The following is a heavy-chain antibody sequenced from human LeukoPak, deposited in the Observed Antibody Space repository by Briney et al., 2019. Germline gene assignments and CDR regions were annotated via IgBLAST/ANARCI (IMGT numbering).Heavy chain of an antibody. Sequence: ASVKVSCTASGYAFSDHGVKWVRQAPGQGLEWMGWISGYNGHTSYAQKFQGRVMVTTDRSTNTAYLELRSLRSDDTAVYYCARVPNPRNTYGYNDKWGQGTLVTVSS. CDR1: GYAFSDHG. V-gene: IGHV1-18*04. J-gene: IGHJ4*02. D-gene: IGHD5-18*01. CDR2: ISGYNGHT. CDR3: ARVPNPRNTYGYNDK.